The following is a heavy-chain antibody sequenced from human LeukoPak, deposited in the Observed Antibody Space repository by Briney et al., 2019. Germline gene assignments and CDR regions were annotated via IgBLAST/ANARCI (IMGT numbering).Heavy chain of an antibody. CDR2: ITHSGST. Sequence: SETLSLTCAVYGGSFSGYYWSWIRQPPGKGLEWIGEITHSGSTNYNPSLKSRVTISVDTSKNQFSLKLSSVTAADTAVYYCASGRAARQDYWGQGTLVTVSS. CDR1: GGSFSGYY. CDR3: ASGRAARQDY. J-gene: IGHJ4*02. D-gene: IGHD6-6*01. V-gene: IGHV4-34*01.